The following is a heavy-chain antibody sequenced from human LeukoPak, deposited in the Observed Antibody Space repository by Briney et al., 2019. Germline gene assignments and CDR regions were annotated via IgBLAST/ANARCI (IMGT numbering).Heavy chain of an antibody. D-gene: IGHD3-3*01. CDR1: GYTFTNYG. V-gene: IGHV1-18*01. J-gene: IGHJ4*02. CDR2: ISTYNGHT. CDR3: ARGSASNDY. Sequence: ASVKVSCKASGYTFTNYGINWVRQAPGQGLEWMGWISTYNGHTNYAQNFHGRVTMTTDTSTTTAFMELRSLTSGDTAVYYCARGSASNDYWGQGTLVTV.